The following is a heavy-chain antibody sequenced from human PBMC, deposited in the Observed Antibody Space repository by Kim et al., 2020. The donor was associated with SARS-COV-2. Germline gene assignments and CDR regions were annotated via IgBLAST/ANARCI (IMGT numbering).Heavy chain of an antibody. D-gene: IGHD1-20*01. CDR3: AHNRITGTALDY. V-gene: IGHV2-5*01. J-gene: IGHJ4*02. Sequence: RYRPCLKSQLTITKDTSKNQVVLTMTNMDPVDTATYYCAHNRITGTALDYWGQGTLVTVSS.